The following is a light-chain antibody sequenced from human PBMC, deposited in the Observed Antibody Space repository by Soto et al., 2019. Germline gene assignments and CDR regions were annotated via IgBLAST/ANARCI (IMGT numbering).Light chain of an antibody. CDR3: QQYGVSPT. J-gene: IGKJ4*01. V-gene: IGKV3-20*01. CDR1: QTISNTF. CDR2: GAS. Sequence: EMVLTQSPGTLSLSPGERATLSCRASQTISNTFLAWYQQRPGQAPRLLIYGASGRAAGIPDRFSGSGSGTDFTLSISRLEPEDFAVYYCQQYGVSPTFGGGTKVEIK.